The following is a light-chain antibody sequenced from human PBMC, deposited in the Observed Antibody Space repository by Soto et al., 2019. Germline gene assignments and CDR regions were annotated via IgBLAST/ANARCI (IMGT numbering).Light chain of an antibody. CDR1: SSKNGAGYD. J-gene: IGLJ1*01. CDR3: QSYDSSLSVLYV. Sequence: QSFLAQPPPVSWAPRPRGPLSCTWGSSKNGAGYDVHWYQQLPGTAPKLLIYGNSNRPSGVPDRFSGSKSGTSASLAITGLQAEDEADYYCQSYDSSLSVLYVFGTGTKVTVL. V-gene: IGLV1-40*01. CDR2: GNS.